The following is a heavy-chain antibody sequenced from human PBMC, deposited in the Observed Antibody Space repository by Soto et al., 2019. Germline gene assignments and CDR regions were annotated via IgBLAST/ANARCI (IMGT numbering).Heavy chain of an antibody. V-gene: IGHV1-18*01. J-gene: IGHJ4*02. D-gene: IGHD2-15*01. CDR2: ISAYNGNT. Sequence: QVQLVQSGAEVKKPGASVKVSCKASGYTFTSYGISWVRQAPGQGLEWMGWISAYNGNTNYAQKLQGRVTMTTDTSTSTADMELRSLRSDDTAVYYCVVAAQPYYFDYWCQGTLVTVSS. CDR3: VVAAQPYYFDY. CDR1: GYTFTSYG.